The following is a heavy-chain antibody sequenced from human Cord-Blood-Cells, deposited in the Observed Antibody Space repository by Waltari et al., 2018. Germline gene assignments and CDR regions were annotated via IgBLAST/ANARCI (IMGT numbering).Heavy chain of an antibody. CDR3: ASSQSIAAAAYDAFDI. CDR2: INPNSGGT. V-gene: IGHV1-2*04. J-gene: IGHJ3*02. CDR1: GYTFPAYY. Sequence: QVQLVQHGAEVKKPGASVKVSCKASGYTFPAYYMQWLRQYLGRGLEWMGGINPNSGGTNYARKFQGWCTMTRDTSISTAYMELSRLRSDDTAVYYCASSQSIAAAAYDAFDIWGQGTMVTVSS. D-gene: IGHD6-13*01.